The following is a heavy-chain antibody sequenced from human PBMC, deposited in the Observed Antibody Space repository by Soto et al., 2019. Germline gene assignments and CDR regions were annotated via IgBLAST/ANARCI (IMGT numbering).Heavy chain of an antibody. Sequence: PGGSLRLSCAASGFTFSSYWMSWVRQAPGKGLEWVANIKQDGSEKYYVDSVKGRFTISRDNAKNSLYLQMNSLRAEDTAVYYCARDRGTIVVVPAAPPNWFDPWGQGTLVTVSS. V-gene: IGHV3-7*03. CDR3: ARDRGTIVVVPAAPPNWFDP. D-gene: IGHD2-2*01. CDR1: GFTFSSYW. J-gene: IGHJ5*02. CDR2: IKQDGSEK.